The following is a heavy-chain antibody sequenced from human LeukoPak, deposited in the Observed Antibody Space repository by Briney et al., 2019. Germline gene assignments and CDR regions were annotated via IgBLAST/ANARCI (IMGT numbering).Heavy chain of an antibody. J-gene: IGHJ6*02. CDR2: IKQDGSEK. CDR1: GFTFSRYW. CDR3: AREGEFWSGYFPDYYYGMDV. Sequence: PGGSLRLSCAASGFTFSRYWMSWVRQAPGKGLEWVANIKQDGSEKYYVDSVKGRFTISRDNAKNSLYLQMNSLRAEDTAVYYCAREGEFWSGYFPDYYYGMDVWGQGTTVTVSS. D-gene: IGHD3-3*01. V-gene: IGHV3-7*01.